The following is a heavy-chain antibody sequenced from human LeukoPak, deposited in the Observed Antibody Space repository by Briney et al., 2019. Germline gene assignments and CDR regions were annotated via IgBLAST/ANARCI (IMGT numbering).Heavy chain of an antibody. V-gene: IGHV4-39*01. CDR2: IYYSGST. D-gene: IGHD2-2*01. CDR1: GGSISSSSYY. CDR3: ATSRQLLDNWFDP. Sequence: SETLSLTCTVSGGSISSSSYYWGWIRQPPGKGLEWIGTIYYSGSTYYNPSLKSRVTISVDTSKNQFSLKLSSVTAADTAVYYCATSRQLLDNWFDPWGQGTLVTVSS. J-gene: IGHJ5*02.